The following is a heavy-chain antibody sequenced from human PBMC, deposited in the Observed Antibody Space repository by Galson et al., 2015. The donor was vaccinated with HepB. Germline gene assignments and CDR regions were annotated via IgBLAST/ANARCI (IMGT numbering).Heavy chain of an antibody. Sequence: ETLSLTCAVYGGSFSDYYWSWIRQPPGKGLEWIGEINHSGSTNDNPPLKSRITISVDTSKNQFSLKLTSVTAADAAVYYCARGPASVVYDYVWGSSRQPLYYLDSWGQGTLLTVSS. CDR3: ARGPASVVYDYVWGSSRQPLYYLDS. D-gene: IGHD3-16*02. CDR1: GGSFSDYY. V-gene: IGHV4-34*01. J-gene: IGHJ4*02. CDR2: INHSGST.